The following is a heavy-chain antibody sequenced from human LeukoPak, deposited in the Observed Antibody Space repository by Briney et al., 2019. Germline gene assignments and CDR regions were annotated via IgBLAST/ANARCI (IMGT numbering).Heavy chain of an antibody. J-gene: IGHJ3*02. CDR1: GGSISSYY. Sequence: SETLSLTRTVSGGSISSYYWSWIRQPPGKGLEWIGYIYYSGSTNYNPSLKSRVTISVDTSKNQFSLKLSSVTAADTAVYYCARDRYSGRQTDAFDIWGQGTMVTVSS. CDR3: ARDRYSGRQTDAFDI. CDR2: IYYSGST. D-gene: IGHD1-26*01. V-gene: IGHV4-59*01.